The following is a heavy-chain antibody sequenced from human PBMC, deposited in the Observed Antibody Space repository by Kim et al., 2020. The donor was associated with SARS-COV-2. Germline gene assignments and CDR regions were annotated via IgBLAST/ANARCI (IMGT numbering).Heavy chain of an antibody. J-gene: IGHJ6*02. CDR1: GGSISSSSYY. Sequence: SETLSLTCTVSGGSISSSSYYWGWIRQPPGKGLEWIGSIYYSGSTYHNPSLKSRVTISVDTSKNQFSLKLSSVTAADTAVYYCARHGAGFIAAARPKINYGMDVWGQGTTVTVSS. V-gene: IGHV4-39*01. D-gene: IGHD6-13*01. CDR3: ARHGAGFIAAARPKINYGMDV. CDR2: IYYSGST.